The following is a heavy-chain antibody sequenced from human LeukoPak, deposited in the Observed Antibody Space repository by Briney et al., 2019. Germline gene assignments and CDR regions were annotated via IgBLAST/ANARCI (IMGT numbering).Heavy chain of an antibody. CDR1: GGSISSGSYY. V-gene: IGHV4-39*02. CDR2: IYYSGST. J-gene: IGHJ6*03. CDR3: ARRGISQGYYMDV. D-gene: IGHD2-21*01. Sequence: KSSETLSLTCTVSGGSISSGSYYWGWIRQPPGKGLEWIGRIYYSGSTYYNPSLKSRVTISVDTSKNHFSLKLISVTAADTAVYYCARRGISQGYYMDVWGKGTTVTISS.